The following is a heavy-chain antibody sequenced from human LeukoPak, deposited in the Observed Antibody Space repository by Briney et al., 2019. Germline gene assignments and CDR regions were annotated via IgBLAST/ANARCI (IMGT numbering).Heavy chain of an antibody. V-gene: IGHV7-4-1*02. J-gene: IGHJ4*02. CDR2: MNTNSGNP. D-gene: IGHD6-6*01. Sequence: GASVKVSCKASGYTFTSYAMNWVRQAPGQGLEWMGWMNTNSGNPTYAQGFTGRFLFSLDTSVSTAYLQISSLKAEDTAVYYCARSLIAARPTPFDYWGQGTLVTVSS. CDR1: GYTFTSYA. CDR3: ARSLIAARPTPFDY.